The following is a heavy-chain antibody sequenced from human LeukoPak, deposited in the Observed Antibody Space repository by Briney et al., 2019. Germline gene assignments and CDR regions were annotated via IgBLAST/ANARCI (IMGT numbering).Heavy chain of an antibody. CDR3: ARVCNWNYLIGL. CDR1: GVSFSGYY. CDR2: INHSGST. D-gene: IGHD1-7*01. J-gene: IGHJ4*02. V-gene: IGHV4-34*01. Sequence: SETLSLTCAVYGVSFSGYYWSWLRQPPGKGLEWIGEINHSGSTNYNPSLKSRVTISVDTSKNQFSLKLSSVTAADTAVYYCARVCNWNYLIGLWGQGTLVTVSS.